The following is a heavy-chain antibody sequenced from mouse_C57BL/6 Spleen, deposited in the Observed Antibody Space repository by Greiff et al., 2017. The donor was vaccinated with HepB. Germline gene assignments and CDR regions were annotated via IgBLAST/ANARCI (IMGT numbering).Heavy chain of an antibody. V-gene: IGHV1-54*01. CDR1: GYAFTNYL. CDR2: INPGSGGT. D-gene: IGHD2-4*01. J-gene: IGHJ1*03. CDR3: ARSYDYDGDWYFDV. Sequence: QVQLQQSGAELVRPGTSVKVSCKASGYAFTNYLIEWVKQRPGQGLEWIGVINPGSGGTNYNEKFKGKATLTADKSSSTAYMQLSSLTSEDSAVYFCARSYDYDGDWYFDVWGTGTTVTVSS.